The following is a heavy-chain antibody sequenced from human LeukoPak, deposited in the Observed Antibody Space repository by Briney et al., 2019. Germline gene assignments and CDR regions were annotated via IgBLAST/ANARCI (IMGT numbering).Heavy chain of an antibody. CDR1: GFTFTSSA. Sequence: GGSLRLSCAASGFTFTSSAMSWVRQAPGKGLEWVSVISGSGHTTDYADSVKGRFTVSRDNSKNTLYLQMNSLRVEDTAVYYCASAWHLGIVVVMLDSWGQGTLVTVSS. CDR3: ASAWHLGIVVVMLDS. V-gene: IGHV3-23*01. CDR2: ISGSGHTT. D-gene: IGHD3-22*01. J-gene: IGHJ4*02.